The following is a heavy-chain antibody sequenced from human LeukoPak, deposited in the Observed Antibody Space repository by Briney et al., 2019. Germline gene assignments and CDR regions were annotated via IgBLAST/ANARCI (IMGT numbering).Heavy chain of an antibody. D-gene: IGHD6-13*01. Sequence: PSETLSLTCTVSGGSITSYYWHWIRQPPGKGLEWIGYIYYSGSTNYNPSLKSRVTISVDTSRKQFSLKLHSVSAADTAVYYCAREISRSWYYWGQGTLVTVSS. CDR2: IYYSGST. J-gene: IGHJ4*02. CDR1: GGSITSYY. CDR3: AREISRSWYY. V-gene: IGHV4-59*01.